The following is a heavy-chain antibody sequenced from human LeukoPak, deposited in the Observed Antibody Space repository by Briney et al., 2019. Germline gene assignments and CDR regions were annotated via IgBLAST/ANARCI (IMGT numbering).Heavy chain of an antibody. V-gene: IGHV4-39*01. CDR3: ARHPPWGRRMYNWFDP. CDR1: GGSISSSSYY. CDR2: IYYSGST. D-gene: IGHD3-16*01. Sequence: SETLSLTCTVSGGSISSSSYYWGWIRQPPGKGLEWIGSIYYSGSTYYNPSLKSRVTISVDTSKNQFSLKLSSVTAADTAVYYCARHPPWGRRMYNWFDPWGQGTLVTVSS. J-gene: IGHJ5*02.